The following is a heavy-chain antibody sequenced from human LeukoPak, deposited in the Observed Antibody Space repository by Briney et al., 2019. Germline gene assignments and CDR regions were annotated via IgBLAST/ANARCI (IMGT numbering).Heavy chain of an antibody. J-gene: IGHJ6*03. CDR3: ARGEGTLAGRRWPYSFYYYVDV. D-gene: IGHD6-19*01. CDR2: INHSGTT. Sequence: SETLSLTCVVYGGSFSDYYWTWVRQPPGKGLEWIGEINHSGTTKYNPSLKSRVTISMRTSNNQFSLELNSVSAADTAVYYCARGEGTLAGRRWPYSFYYYVDVWGKGTTVTVSS. CDR1: GGSFSDYY. V-gene: IGHV4-34*01.